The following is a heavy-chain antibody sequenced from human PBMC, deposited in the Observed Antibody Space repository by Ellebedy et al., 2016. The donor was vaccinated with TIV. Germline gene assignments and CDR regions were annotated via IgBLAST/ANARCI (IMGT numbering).Heavy chain of an antibody. D-gene: IGHD6-19*01. J-gene: IGHJ4*01. CDR3: AEGRSGWYYFDY. Sequence: SETLSLTCAVYGGSFTGYYYSRIRQPPGKGLEWIGEINQSGRATYNPSLKGRVTISADMSKNQFSLRLTSVTAADTAVYYCAEGRSGWYYFDYWGHGTLVTVSS. CDR1: GGSFTGYY. V-gene: IGHV4-34*01. CDR2: INQSGRA.